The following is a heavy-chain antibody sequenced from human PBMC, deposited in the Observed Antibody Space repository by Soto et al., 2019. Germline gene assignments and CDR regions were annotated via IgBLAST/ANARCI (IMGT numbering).Heavy chain of an antibody. J-gene: IGHJ4*02. CDR2: ISFNGNNK. D-gene: IGHD1-1*01. Sequence: QVQLVESGGGVVQSGVSLRLSCAASGFAFNSHGFNWVRQTPSVGLEWLALISFNGNNKFYAGSMRRRFSISRDDSLTTLFLQMDESRPEDSSRYCSAGDHWKDVPLAPSADTYFDSWGQGPLVTASS. CDR3: AGDHWKDVPLAPSADTYFDS. CDR1: GFAFNSHG. V-gene: IGHV3-30*03.